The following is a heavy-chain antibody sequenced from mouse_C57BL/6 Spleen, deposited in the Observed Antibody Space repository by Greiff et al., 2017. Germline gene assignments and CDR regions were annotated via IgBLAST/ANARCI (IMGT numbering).Heavy chain of an antibody. Sequence: QVQLQQPGAELVKPGASVKLSCKASGYTFTSYWMQWVKQRPGQGLEWIGEIDPSDSYTNYNQKFKGKAPLTVDTSSSTAYMQLSSLTSEDSAVYYCARDHYYGSSWGDDYWGQGTTLTVSS. D-gene: IGHD1-1*01. CDR1: GYTFTSYW. CDR2: IDPSDSYT. CDR3: ARDHYYGSSWGDDY. V-gene: IGHV1-50*01. J-gene: IGHJ2*01.